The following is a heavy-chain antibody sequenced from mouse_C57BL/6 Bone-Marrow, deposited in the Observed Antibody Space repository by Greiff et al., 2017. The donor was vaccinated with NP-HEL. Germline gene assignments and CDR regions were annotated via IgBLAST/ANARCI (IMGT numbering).Heavy chain of an antibody. J-gene: IGHJ2*01. CDR3: ARNGGPRDSYFDD. CDR2: IWSGGGT. Sequence: QVQLQQSGPGLVQPSQSLSITCTVSGFSLTSYGVHWVSQSPGKGLEWLGVIWSGGGTDSNAPFISRLSISKDNTKGKVFFKMNRLQADDTAIYYCARNGGPRDSYFDDWGKGTTLTVSS. V-gene: IGHV2-2*01. CDR1: GFSLTSYG. D-gene: IGHD3-3*01.